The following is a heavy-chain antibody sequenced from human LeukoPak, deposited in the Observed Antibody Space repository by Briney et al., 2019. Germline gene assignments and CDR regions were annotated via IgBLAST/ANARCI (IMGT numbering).Heavy chain of an antibody. D-gene: IGHD1-20*01. Sequence: ASVKVSCKASGYTFTNYPMNWVRQAPGQGLEWMGWINTDSGNPTYGQGFTGRFVFSLDTSVSTAYLQITSLEAEDTAVYYCARAGLTGSKVAFDVWGQGTMVTVSS. CDR3: ARAGLTGSKVAFDV. V-gene: IGHV7-4-1*02. J-gene: IGHJ3*01. CDR1: GYTFTNYP. CDR2: INTDSGNP.